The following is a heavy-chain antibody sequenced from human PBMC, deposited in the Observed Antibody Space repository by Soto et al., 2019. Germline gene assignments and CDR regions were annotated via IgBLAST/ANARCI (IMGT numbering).Heavy chain of an antibody. D-gene: IGHD6-6*01. CDR1: GYTFTGYD. Sequence: GASVKVSCKASGYTFTGYDINWVRQATGQGLEWMGWMNPNSGNTGYAQKFQGRVTMTRNTSISTAYMELSSLRSEDTAVYYCARVGYSSSSRFGDYWGQGTLVTVSS. J-gene: IGHJ4*02. CDR2: MNPNSGNT. CDR3: ARVGYSSSSRFGDY. V-gene: IGHV1-8*01.